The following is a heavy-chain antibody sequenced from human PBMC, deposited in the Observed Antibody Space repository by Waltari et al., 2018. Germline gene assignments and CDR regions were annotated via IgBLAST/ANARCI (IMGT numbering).Heavy chain of an antibody. D-gene: IGHD5-18*01. Sequence: QVQLQQWGAGLLKPSETLSLTCAVYGGSFSGYYWSWIRQLPGKGLEWIGEINHSGSTNYNPSLKSRVTISVDTSKNQFSLKLSSVTAADTAVYYCARSTAMGPYYFDYWGQGTLVTVSS. CDR3: ARSTAMGPYYFDY. CDR2: INHSGST. V-gene: IGHV4-34*01. CDR1: GGSFSGYY. J-gene: IGHJ4*02.